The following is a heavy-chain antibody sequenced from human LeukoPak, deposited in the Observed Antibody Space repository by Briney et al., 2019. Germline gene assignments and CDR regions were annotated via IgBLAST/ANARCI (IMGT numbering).Heavy chain of an antibody. D-gene: IGHD6-13*01. Sequence: SETLSLTCTVSGGSISSYYWSWIRQPPGKGLEWIGYIYYSGSTNCNPSLKSRVTISVDTSKNQFSLKLSSVTAADTAVYYCARSIAAADPFDYWGQGTLVTVSS. V-gene: IGHV4-59*01. J-gene: IGHJ4*02. CDR1: GGSISSYY. CDR3: ARSIAAADPFDY. CDR2: IYYSGST.